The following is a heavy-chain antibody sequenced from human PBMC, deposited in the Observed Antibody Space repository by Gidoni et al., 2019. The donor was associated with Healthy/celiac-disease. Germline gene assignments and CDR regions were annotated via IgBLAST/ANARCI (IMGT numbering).Heavy chain of an antibody. Sequence: EVQLVESGGGLVKHGGSLRLSCAASGFTFSSYSMNWVRQAPGKGLEWVSSISSSSSYIYYADSVKGRFTISRDNAKNSLYLQMNSLRAEDTAVYYCARDQRQQLVRHGALDYWGQGTLVTVSS. CDR3: ARDQRQQLVRHGALDY. V-gene: IGHV3-21*01. CDR2: ISSSSSYI. J-gene: IGHJ4*02. D-gene: IGHD6-13*01. CDR1: GFTFSSYS.